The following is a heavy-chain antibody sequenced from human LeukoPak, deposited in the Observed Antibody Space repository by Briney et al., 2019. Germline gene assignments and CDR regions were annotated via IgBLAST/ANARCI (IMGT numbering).Heavy chain of an antibody. V-gene: IGHV3-30-3*01. CDR2: ISYDGSNK. CDR1: GFTFSSYA. J-gene: IGHJ4*02. D-gene: IGHD2-2*01. CDR3: ARDIVRYCSSTSCYGFIDY. Sequence: GGSLRLSCAASGFTFSSYAMHWVRQAPGKGLEWVAVISYDGSNKYYADSVKGRFTISRDNSKNTLYLQMNSLRAEDTAVYYCARDIVRYCSSTSCYGFIDYWGQGTLVTVSS.